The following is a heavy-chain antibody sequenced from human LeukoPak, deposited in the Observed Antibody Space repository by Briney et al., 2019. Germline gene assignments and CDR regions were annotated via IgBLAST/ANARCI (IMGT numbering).Heavy chain of an antibody. CDR1: GFSFSDYD. J-gene: IGHJ4*02. Sequence: GGSLRLSCTASGFSFSDYDMHWVRQVTGKGLEWVSSIETAGDTYYPDSVKGRFTTSRENAKNSLYLQMNNLRAGDTAVYYCARGKSDSDYDASLDYWGLGIPVTVSS. D-gene: IGHD5-12*01. CDR3: ARGKSDSDYDASLDY. CDR2: IETAGDT. V-gene: IGHV3-13*01.